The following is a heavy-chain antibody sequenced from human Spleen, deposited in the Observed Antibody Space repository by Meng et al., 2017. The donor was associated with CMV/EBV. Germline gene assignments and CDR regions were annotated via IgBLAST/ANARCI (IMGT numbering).Heavy chain of an antibody. CDR3: ARVPDRRYSGTYYVGDDAFDI. Sequence: ASVKVSCKASGYTFTSYDINWVRQATGQGLEWMGWMNPNSGNTGYAQKFQGRVTMTRNTSISTAYMELSSLRSDDTAVFYCARVPDRRYSGTYYVGDDAFDIWGQGTMVTVSS. D-gene: IGHD1-26*01. CDR1: GYTFTSYD. J-gene: IGHJ3*02. CDR2: MNPNSGNT. V-gene: IGHV1-8*01.